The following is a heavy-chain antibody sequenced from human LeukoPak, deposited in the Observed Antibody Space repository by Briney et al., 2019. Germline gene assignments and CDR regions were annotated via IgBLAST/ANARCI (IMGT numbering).Heavy chain of an antibody. D-gene: IGHD3-3*01. CDR2: ISNDGSRK. CDR1: GFTFSRHG. V-gene: IGHV3-30*03. J-gene: IGHJ4*02. CDR3: ARDRAWNYFDY. Sequence: GGSLRLSCAPSGFTFSRHGMHWVRQAPGKGLEWVAIISNDGSRKYYAHSVEGRFTISRDNSKNTLYLQMDSLRAEDTTVYYCARDRAWNYFDYWGQGTLVTVSS.